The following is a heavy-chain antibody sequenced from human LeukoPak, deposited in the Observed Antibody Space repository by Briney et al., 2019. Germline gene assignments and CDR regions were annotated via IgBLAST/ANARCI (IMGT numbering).Heavy chain of an antibody. Sequence: ASVKVSCKASGYTFTNYGISWVRQAPGQGLEWMGWISAYNGNTNYAQKLQGRVTMTTDTPTSTAYMELRSLRSDDTAVYYCARGVPFNTLTNYYGGSHIADYWGQGTLVTVSS. J-gene: IGHJ4*02. CDR3: ARGVPFNTLTNYYGGSHIADY. CDR2: ISAYNGNT. CDR1: GYTFTNYG. V-gene: IGHV1-18*01. D-gene: IGHD4-23*01.